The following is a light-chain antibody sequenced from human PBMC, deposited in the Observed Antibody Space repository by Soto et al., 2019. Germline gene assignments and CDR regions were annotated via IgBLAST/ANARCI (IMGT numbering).Light chain of an antibody. J-gene: IGLJ2*01. CDR2: DVS. V-gene: IGLV2-23*02. Sequence: QSALTQPASVSGSPGQSITISCTGTSSDVRNYNLVSWYQQHPGKAPKLMIYDVSKRPSGVSNRFSGSKSGNTASLTISGLQAEDEADYYCCSYAGSSTFVFGGGTQLTVL. CDR1: SSDVRNYNL. CDR3: CSYAGSSTFV.